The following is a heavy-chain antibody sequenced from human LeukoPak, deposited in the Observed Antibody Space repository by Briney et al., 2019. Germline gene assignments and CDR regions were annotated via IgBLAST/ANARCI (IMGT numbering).Heavy chain of an antibody. CDR3: ARELEQQFGTGFDY. D-gene: IGHD3/OR15-3a*01. J-gene: IGHJ4*02. V-gene: IGHV3-48*03. CDR1: GFTFSSYE. CDR2: ISSSGSTI. Sequence: GGSLRLSCAASGFTFSSYEMNWVRQAPGKGLEWVSYISSSGSTIYYADSVKGRFTISRDNAKNSLYLQMNSLRAEDTAVYYCARELEQQFGTGFDYWGQGTLVTVSS.